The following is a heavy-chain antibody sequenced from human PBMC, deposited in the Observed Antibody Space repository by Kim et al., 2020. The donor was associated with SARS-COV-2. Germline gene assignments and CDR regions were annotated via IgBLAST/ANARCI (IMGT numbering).Heavy chain of an antibody. V-gene: IGHV3-11*04. CDR3: ASRHPIKNYYYATDV. CDR1: ESIFSDYY. Sequence: GGSLRLSCAASESIFSDYYMSWIRQAPGKGLEWVSYISSSGSTIYYADSVKGRFTISRDNAKNTLYLQMNSLRAEDTAVYYCASRHPIKNYYYATDVWGQGTTVTVSS. J-gene: IGHJ6*02. CDR2: ISSSGSTI. D-gene: IGHD5-12*01.